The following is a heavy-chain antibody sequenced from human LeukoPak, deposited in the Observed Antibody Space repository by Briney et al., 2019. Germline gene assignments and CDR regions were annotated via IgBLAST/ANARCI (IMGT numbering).Heavy chain of an antibody. J-gene: IGHJ5*02. V-gene: IGHV4-59*01. CDR2: IYYSGST. CDR3: ARDFGYSYGPEGSWFDP. Sequence: PSETLSLTCTVSGGSISSYYWSWIRQPPGKGLEWIGYIYYSGSTNYNPSLKSRVTISVDTSKNQFSLKLSSVTAADTAVYYCARDFGYSYGPEGSWFDPWGQGTLVTVSS. CDR1: GGSISSYY. D-gene: IGHD5-18*01.